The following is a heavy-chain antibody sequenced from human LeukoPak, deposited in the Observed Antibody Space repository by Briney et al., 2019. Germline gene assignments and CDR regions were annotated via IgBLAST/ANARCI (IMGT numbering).Heavy chain of an antibody. CDR2: INHSGST. CDR3: ARGVGWLRFNWFDP. Sequence: PSETLSLTCAVYGGSFSGYYWSWIRQPPGKGLEWIGEINHSGSTNYNPSLKSRVTISVDTSKNQFSLKLSSVTAADTAVYYCARGVGWLRFNWFDPWGQGTLVTVSS. J-gene: IGHJ5*02. CDR1: GGSFSGYY. D-gene: IGHD5-12*01. V-gene: IGHV4-34*01.